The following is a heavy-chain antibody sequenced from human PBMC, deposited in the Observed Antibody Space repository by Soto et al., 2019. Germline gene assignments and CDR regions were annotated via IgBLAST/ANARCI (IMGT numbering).Heavy chain of an antibody. CDR2: ISSSSIYK. CDR1: GFTFSSYS. D-gene: IGHD6-19*01. Sequence: VQLVESGGGLVKPGGSLRLSCAASGFTFSSYSMNWVRQAPGKGLEWVSSISSSSIYKYYADSVKGRFTISRDNAKNSLYLQMNSLRAEDTAVSYCARDTSSGWFRGVEYWGQGTLVTVSS. V-gene: IGHV3-21*01. CDR3: ARDTSSGWFRGVEY. J-gene: IGHJ4*02.